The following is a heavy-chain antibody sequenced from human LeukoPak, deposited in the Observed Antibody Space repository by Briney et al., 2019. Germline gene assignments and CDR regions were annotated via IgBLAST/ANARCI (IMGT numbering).Heavy chain of an antibody. CDR2: IRSKAYGGTT. J-gene: IGHJ6*02. Sequence: GGSLRLSCTASGFTFGDYAMSWFRQAPGKGLEWVGFIRSKAYGGTTEYAASVKGRFTISRDDSKSIAYLQMNSLKTEDTAVYYCTRDDIAVAGTYYYYYGMDVWGQGTTVTVSS. CDR3: TRDDIAVAGTYYYYYGMDV. CDR1: GFTFGDYA. D-gene: IGHD6-19*01. V-gene: IGHV3-49*03.